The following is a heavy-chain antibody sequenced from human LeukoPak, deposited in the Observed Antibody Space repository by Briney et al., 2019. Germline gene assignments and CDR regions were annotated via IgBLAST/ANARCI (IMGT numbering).Heavy chain of an antibody. D-gene: IGHD6-6*01. CDR1: GGSFSGYY. J-gene: IGHJ6*02. V-gene: IGHV4-34*01. Sequence: PSETLPLTCVVYGGSFSGYYWSWIRQPPGKGLEWIGETNHSGSTNYNPSLKSRVTISVDTSKNQFSLKLSSVTAADTAVYYCARGLGVAARPSYYGMDVWGQGTTVTVSS. CDR3: ARGLGVAARPSYYGMDV. CDR2: TNHSGST.